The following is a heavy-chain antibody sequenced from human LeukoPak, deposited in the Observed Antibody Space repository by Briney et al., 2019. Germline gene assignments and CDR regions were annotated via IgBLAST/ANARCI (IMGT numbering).Heavy chain of an antibody. D-gene: IGHD3-10*01. CDR2: ISGSGGST. V-gene: IGHV3-23*01. CDR3: AKILYGSGMEAFDI. J-gene: IGHJ3*02. Sequence: GGSLRLSCAASGFTFSSYAMSWVRQAPGKGLEWVSAISGSGGSTYYADSVKGRFTIPRDNSKNTLYLQINSLRAEDTAVYYCAKILYGSGMEAFDIWGQGTMVTVSS. CDR1: GFTFSSYA.